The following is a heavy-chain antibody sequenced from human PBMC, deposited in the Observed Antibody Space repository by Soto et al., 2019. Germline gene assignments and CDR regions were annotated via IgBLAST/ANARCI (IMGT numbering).Heavy chain of an antibody. V-gene: IGHV2-5*02. CDR2: IYWDDDK. Sequence: QITLKESGPTLVKPTQTLTLTCTFSGFSLSTSGVGVAWIRQPPGKALEWLALIYWDDDKRYSPSLKSRLTITKDTPKNQVVLTMTNMDPVDTATYYCAHSRTSGSGSYSFAYWGQGTLVTVSS. CDR1: GFSLSTSGVG. CDR3: AHSRTSGSGSYSFAY. D-gene: IGHD3-10*01. J-gene: IGHJ4*02.